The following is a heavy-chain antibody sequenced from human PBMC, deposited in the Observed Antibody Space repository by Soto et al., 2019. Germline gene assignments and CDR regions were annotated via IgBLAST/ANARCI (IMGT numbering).Heavy chain of an antibody. CDR3: AGGVRYFDWSYAFDI. CDR2: IYYSGST. Sequence: ASETLSLTCTVSGGSISSSSYYWGWIRQPPGKGLEWIGSIYYSGSTYYNPSLKSRVTISVDTSKNQFSLKLSSVTAADTAVYYCAGGVRYFDWSYAFDIWGQGTMVTVSS. V-gene: IGHV4-39*01. CDR1: GGSISSSSYY. J-gene: IGHJ3*02. D-gene: IGHD3-9*01.